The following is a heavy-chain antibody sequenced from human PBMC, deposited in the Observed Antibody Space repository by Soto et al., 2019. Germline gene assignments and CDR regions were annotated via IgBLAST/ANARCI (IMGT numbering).Heavy chain of an antibody. CDR2: ISSSSSYI. Sequence: GGSLRLSCAASGFTFSSYSMNWVRQAPGKGLEWVSSISSSSSYIYYADSVKGRFTISRDNAKNSLYLQMNSLRAEDTAVYYCARGFSIDDWFDPWGQGTLVTVSS. CDR3: ARGFSIDDWFDP. J-gene: IGHJ5*02. V-gene: IGHV3-21*01. CDR1: GFTFSSYS. D-gene: IGHD6-6*01.